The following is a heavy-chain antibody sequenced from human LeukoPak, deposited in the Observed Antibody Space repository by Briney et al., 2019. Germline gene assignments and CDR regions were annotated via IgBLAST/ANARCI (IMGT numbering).Heavy chain of an antibody. CDR2: IIPIFGTA. CDR1: GGTFSSYA. Sequence: SVKVSCKASGGTFSSYAISWVRQAPGQGLEWMGGIIPIFGTANYAQKFQGRVTMTRDTSISTAYMELSRLRSDDTAVYYCARDGIPDYYDSSGLHGYWGQGTLVTVSS. V-gene: IGHV1-69*05. D-gene: IGHD3-22*01. CDR3: ARDGIPDYYDSSGLHGY. J-gene: IGHJ4*02.